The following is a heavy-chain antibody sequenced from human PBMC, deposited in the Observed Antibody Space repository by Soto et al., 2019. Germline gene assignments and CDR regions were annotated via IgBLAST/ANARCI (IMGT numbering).Heavy chain of an antibody. D-gene: IGHD3-22*01. V-gene: IGHV3-53*01. CDR3: ARDRVESGYPEYFQH. J-gene: IGHJ1*01. Sequence: EVQLVESGGGLIQPGGSLRLSCAASGFTVSGNYMSWVRQAPGKGLEWVSVIYSGGSTYYADSVKGRFTISRDNSKNTLYLQMNSLRAADTAVYYCARDRVESGYPEYFQHWGQGTLVTVSS. CDR1: GFTVSGNY. CDR2: IYSGGST.